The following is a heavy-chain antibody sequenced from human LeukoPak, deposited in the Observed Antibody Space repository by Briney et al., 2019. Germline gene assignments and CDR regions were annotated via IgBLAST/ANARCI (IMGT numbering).Heavy chain of an antibody. Sequence: SETLSLTCAVSGGSISSGGYSWSWIRQQPGKGLEWIGYIYYSGSTYYNPSLKSRVTISVDTSKNQFSLKLSSVTAADTAVYYCARGNSGYDPLIDYWGQGTLVTVSS. J-gene: IGHJ4*02. CDR1: GGSISSGGYS. D-gene: IGHD5-12*01. V-gene: IGHV4-30-4*07. CDR3: ARGNSGYDPLIDY. CDR2: IYYSGST.